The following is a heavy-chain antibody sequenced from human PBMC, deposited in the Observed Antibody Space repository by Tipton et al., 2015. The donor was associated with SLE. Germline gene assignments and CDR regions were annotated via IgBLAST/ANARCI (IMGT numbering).Heavy chain of an antibody. D-gene: IGHD3-16*01. CDR1: GGSISSGRYF. CDR2: IYTSGST. Sequence: TLSLTCTVSGGSISSGRYFWNWIRQPAGKGLGWIGRIYTSGSTDYNPSLKSRVAISVDTSRNHFSLELTSVTAADTAVYYCARQRLRLLSPLDSWGQGTTVTGSS. CDR3: ARQRLRLLSPLDS. J-gene: IGHJ6*02. V-gene: IGHV4-61*02.